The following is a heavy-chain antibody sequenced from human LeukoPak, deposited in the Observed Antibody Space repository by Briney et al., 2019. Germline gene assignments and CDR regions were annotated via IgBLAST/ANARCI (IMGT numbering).Heavy chain of an antibody. V-gene: IGHV3-74*01. CDR1: GFTFSNYW. CDR2: IKNDGSIT. Sequence: GGSLRLSCAASGFTFSNYWMHWVRQVPGKGLVWVSRIKNDGSITSYADSVKGRFTISRDNAKNTLYLQMNSLKPEDTAVYYCARNDYLQDWGQGTLVAVPS. J-gene: IGHJ1*01. CDR3: ARNDYLQD.